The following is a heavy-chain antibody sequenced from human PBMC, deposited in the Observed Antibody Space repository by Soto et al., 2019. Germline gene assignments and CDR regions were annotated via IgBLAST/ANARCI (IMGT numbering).Heavy chain of an antibody. Sequence: QVQLQQWGAGLLKPSETVSLTCAVYGGSFIGYYGTWIRQPPGKGLEWIGEINHSGSTNYNPSLKSRVTIQADTSKNQFSLRLISVTAADTAVYYCATLGHYDFWSGFRKGNWFDPWGQGTLVTVSS. CDR1: GGSFIGYY. J-gene: IGHJ5*02. CDR3: ATLGHYDFWSGFRKGNWFDP. D-gene: IGHD3-3*01. V-gene: IGHV4-34*01. CDR2: INHSGST.